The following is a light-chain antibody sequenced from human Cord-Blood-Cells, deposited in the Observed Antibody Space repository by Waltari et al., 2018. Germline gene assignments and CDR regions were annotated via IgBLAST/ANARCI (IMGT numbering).Light chain of an antibody. J-gene: IGLJ3*02. CDR2: DVS. CDR3: SSYTSSSTV. V-gene: IGLV2-14*01. CDR1: SSDVGGYNY. Sequence: QSALTQPASVSGSPGQSITISCTGTSSDVGGYNYVSWYLQHPGKAPKLMIYDVSKRPSGVSTRFSGAKSGNTASLTISGLQAEDEADYYCSSYTSSSTVFGGGTKLTVL.